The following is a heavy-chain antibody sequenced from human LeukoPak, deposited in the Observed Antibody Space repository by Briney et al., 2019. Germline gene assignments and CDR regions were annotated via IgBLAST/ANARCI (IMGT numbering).Heavy chain of an antibody. Sequence: ASVKVSCKASGGTFSSYAISWVRQAPGQGLEWMGRIIPILGIANYAQKFQGRVTITADKSTSTAYMELSSLRSEDTAVYYCARDQIYCSGGSCYGMDVWGQGTTVTVSS. J-gene: IGHJ6*02. CDR1: GGTFSSYA. CDR3: ARDQIYCSGGSCYGMDV. D-gene: IGHD2-15*01. CDR2: IIPILGIA. V-gene: IGHV1-69*04.